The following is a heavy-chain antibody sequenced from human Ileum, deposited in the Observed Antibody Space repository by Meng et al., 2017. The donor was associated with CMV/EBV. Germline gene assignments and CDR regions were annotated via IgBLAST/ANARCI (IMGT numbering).Heavy chain of an antibody. V-gene: IGHV3-53*01. CDR2: IYSGGSR. CDR1: GFSVSDND. D-gene: IGHD5-24*01. CDR3: AKGGRDQTFDY. Sequence: LACAASGFSVSDNDITWVRQTPGKGMEWVSVIYSGGSRYYAESLEGRVTISRDNSRNTVYLRVNNLGAEDTALYYCAKGGRDQTFDYWGQGTLVTVSS. J-gene: IGHJ4*02.